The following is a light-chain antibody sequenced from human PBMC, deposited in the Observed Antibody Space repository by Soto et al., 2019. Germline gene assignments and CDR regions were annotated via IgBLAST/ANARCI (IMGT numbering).Light chain of an antibody. V-gene: IGKV3-15*01. CDR3: QQYNDRPLT. Sequence: EIVMTQSPATLSVSPGERATLSCRASQSVGSRLAWYQQIPGQAPRLLIYGASTRATGIPARFSGSGSGTEFTLTISILQSEDFAIYYCQQYNDRPLTFGGGAKVEI. CDR1: QSVGSR. CDR2: GAS. J-gene: IGKJ4*01.